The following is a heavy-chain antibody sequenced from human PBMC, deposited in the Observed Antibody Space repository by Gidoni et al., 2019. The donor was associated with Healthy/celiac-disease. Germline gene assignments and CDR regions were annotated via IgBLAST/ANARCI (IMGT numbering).Heavy chain of an antibody. V-gene: IGHV3-23*01. D-gene: IGHD3-3*01. CDR2: ISGSGGST. CDR3: AKEEGFITIFGVVPSEGFDY. Sequence: EVQLLESGGGLVQPGGSLSLSCAASGFTFTSYAMSWVRQAPGKGLEWVSAISGSGGSTYYADSVKGRFTISRDNSKNTLYLQMNSLRAEDTAVYYCAKEEGFITIFGVVPSEGFDYWGQGTLVTVSS. CDR1: GFTFTSYA. J-gene: IGHJ4*02.